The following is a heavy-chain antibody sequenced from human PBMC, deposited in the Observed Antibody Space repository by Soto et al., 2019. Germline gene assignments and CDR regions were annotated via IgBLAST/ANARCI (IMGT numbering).Heavy chain of an antibody. V-gene: IGHV3-23*01. D-gene: IGHD2-15*01. CDR2: IRGDGSST. CDR3: AKPVVVDTIYYYYMDV. CDR1: GFKFNSYT. Sequence: PGGSLRLSCAASGFKFNSYTMGWVRQAPGKGLVWVSAIRGDGSSTYYADFVKGRFTISRDNSKNTLYLQMNRLRAEDTAVYYCAKPVVVDTIYYYYMDVWGRGTTVTAP. J-gene: IGHJ6*03.